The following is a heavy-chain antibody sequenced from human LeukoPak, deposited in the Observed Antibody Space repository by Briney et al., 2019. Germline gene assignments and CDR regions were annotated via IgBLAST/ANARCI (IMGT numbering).Heavy chain of an antibody. J-gene: IGHJ5*02. CDR2: IHQSGIT. CDR1: GGSISSGGYY. D-gene: IGHD2-2*01. CDR3: ARDLEYCSTTSCFT. V-gene: IGHV4-30-2*01. Sequence: SETLSLTCTVSGGSISSGGYYWNWIRQPPGKGLEWIAYIHQSGITVSNPSLKSRLTLSLDASKNQFSLRLTSVTVADTAVYYCARDLEYCSTTSCFTWGQGTLVTVSS.